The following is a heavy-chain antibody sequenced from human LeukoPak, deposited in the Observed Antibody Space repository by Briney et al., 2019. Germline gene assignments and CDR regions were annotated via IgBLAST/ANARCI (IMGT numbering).Heavy chain of an antibody. Sequence: GGSLRLSCAASGFTFSGSAMHWVRQASGKGLEWVGRIRSKANSYATAYAASVKGRFTISRDDSKNTAYLQMNSLETEDTAVYYCTTYDSSGYYYATGAFDIWGQGTMVTVSS. D-gene: IGHD3-22*01. CDR1: GFTFSGSA. CDR3: TTYDSSGYYYATGAFDI. V-gene: IGHV3-73*01. J-gene: IGHJ3*02. CDR2: IRSKANSYAT.